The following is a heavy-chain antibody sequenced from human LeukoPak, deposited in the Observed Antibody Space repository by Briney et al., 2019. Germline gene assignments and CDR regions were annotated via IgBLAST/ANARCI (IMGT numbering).Heavy chain of an antibody. CDR1: GYTFTSYY. D-gene: IGHD4-17*01. J-gene: IGHJ6*02. V-gene: IGHV1-46*01. Sequence: GASVKVSCKASGYTFTSYYMHWVRQAPGQGLEWMGIINPSSGSTSYAQKFQGRVTMTRDTSTSTVYMELSSPRSEDTAVYYCARPYGDYEDYYYYGMDVWGQGTTVTVSS. CDR2: INPSSGST. CDR3: ARPYGDYEDYYYYGMDV.